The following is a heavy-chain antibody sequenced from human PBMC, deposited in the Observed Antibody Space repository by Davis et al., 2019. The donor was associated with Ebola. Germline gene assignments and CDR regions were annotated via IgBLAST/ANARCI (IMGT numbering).Heavy chain of an antibody. CDR1: GFTFSSYR. Sequence: GESLKISCAASGFTFSSYRMHWVRQVPGTGLVWVSRINTDGSDANYADSVKGRFTISRDNTKNTLYLQMNSLRAEDTAVYYCARETAAAGTYYYGMDVWGKGTTVTVSS. J-gene: IGHJ6*04. CDR3: ARETAAAGTYYYGMDV. V-gene: IGHV3-74*01. D-gene: IGHD6-13*01. CDR2: INTDGSDA.